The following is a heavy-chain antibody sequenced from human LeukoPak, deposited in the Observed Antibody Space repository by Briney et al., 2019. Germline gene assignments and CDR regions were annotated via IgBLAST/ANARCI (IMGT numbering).Heavy chain of an antibody. D-gene: IGHD4-23*01. CDR3: ARSSYGNLVLFDY. V-gene: IGHV3-7*03. CDR1: GFTFSSYW. CDR2: IKQDGSEK. J-gene: IGHJ4*02. Sequence: PGGSLRLSCAASGFTFSSYWMNWARQAPGKGLEWVANIKQDGSEKYYVDSVKGRFTISRDNAKNSLYLQMNSLRAEDTAVYYCARSSYGNLVLFDYWGQGTLVTVSS.